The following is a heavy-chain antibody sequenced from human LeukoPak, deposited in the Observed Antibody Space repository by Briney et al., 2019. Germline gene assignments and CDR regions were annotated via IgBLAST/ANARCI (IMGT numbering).Heavy chain of an antibody. CDR3: AKQATFYDPFLY. Sequence: PGGSLRLSCAASGFTVSNYAMNWVRQAPGKGLEWVSVISGSGGSAYYADSVKGRFTISRDNSKNTLYLQMNSLRAEDTAVYYCAKQATFYDPFLYWGQGTLVTVSS. CDR2: ISGSGGSA. CDR1: GFTVSNYA. D-gene: IGHD2/OR15-2a*01. J-gene: IGHJ1*01. V-gene: IGHV3-23*01.